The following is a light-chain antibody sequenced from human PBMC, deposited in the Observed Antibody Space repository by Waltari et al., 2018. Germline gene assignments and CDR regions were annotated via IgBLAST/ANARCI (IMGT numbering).Light chain of an antibody. CDR2: ASA. CDR1: QNIYNY. CDR3: QQNYHTLRT. J-gene: IGKJ1*01. V-gene: IGKV1-39*01. Sequence: DFQMTQPPSSLSASVGDRVTIPCRTRQNIYNYLNWYQQKPGKAPNLLSYASATLQSGVPSRFSGSGSGTDFTLTITSLQPEDFAAYDCQQNYHTLRTFGQGTKVEFK.